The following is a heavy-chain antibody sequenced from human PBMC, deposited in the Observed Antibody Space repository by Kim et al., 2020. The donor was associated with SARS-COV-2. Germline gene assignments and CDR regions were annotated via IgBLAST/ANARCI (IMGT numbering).Heavy chain of an antibody. CDR2: IYYSGST. CDR1: GGSISSSSYY. Sequence: SETLSLTCTVSGGSISSSSYYWGWIRQPPGKGLEWIGSIYYSGSTYYNPSLKSRVTISVDTSKNQFSLKLSSVTAADTAVYYCARSLWFGELLALTDYWGQGTLVTVSS. CDR3: ARSLWFGELLALTDY. D-gene: IGHD3-10*01. V-gene: IGHV4-39*01. J-gene: IGHJ4*02.